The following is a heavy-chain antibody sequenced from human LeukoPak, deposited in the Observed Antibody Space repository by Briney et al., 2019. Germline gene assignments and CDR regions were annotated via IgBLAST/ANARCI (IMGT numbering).Heavy chain of an antibody. CDR2: IGGSGAGT. CDR1: GFTFSSSA. V-gene: IGHV3-23*01. Sequence: PGRSLRLSCEASGFTFSSSAMSWVRQAPGKGLEWVSGIGGSGAGTYYAVSVKGRFTISRDNSKNTLYLQMNSLRAEDTAVYYCATTLHSGYYDLYWGQGTLVTVSS. J-gene: IGHJ4*02. D-gene: IGHD3-22*01. CDR3: ATTLHSGYYDLY.